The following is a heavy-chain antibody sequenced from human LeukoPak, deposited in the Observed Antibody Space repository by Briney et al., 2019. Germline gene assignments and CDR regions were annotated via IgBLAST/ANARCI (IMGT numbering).Heavy chain of an antibody. V-gene: IGHV1-8*03. CDR1: GYTFTSYD. D-gene: IGHD3-22*01. CDR3: ARGLAPYSYEYSGHDPYYYYNMDV. CDR2: MNPNSGNT. J-gene: IGHJ6*03. Sequence: ASVKVSCKASGYTFTSYDINWVRQATGQGLEWMGWMNPNSGNTGYAQKFQGRVTITRNTSTSTAYMELSSLRSEDTAVYYCARGLAPYSYEYSGHDPYYYYNMDVWGKGTTVIISS.